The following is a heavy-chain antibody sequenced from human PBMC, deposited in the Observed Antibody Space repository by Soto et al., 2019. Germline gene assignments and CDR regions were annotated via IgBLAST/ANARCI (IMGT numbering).Heavy chain of an antibody. CDR2: VIPIFGTA. CDR1: GGTFSSYA. Sequence: ASVKVSCKASGGTFSSYAIRWVRQAPGQGIEWLGGVIPIFGTATDAQTFQGRVTITADESTSTAYMELSSLRCEGTAVYHCASVVLGESYPLGRCMDVWCQGTTVT. CDR3: ASVVLGESYPLGRCMDV. J-gene: IGHJ6*02. D-gene: IGHD1-26*01. V-gene: IGHV1-69*13.